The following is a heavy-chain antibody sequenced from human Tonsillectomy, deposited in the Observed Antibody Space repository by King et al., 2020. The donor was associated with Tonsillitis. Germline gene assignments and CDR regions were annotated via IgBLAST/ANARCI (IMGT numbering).Heavy chain of an antibody. Sequence: VQLVESGGGLVKPGGSLRLSCAASGFTFSNAWMSWVRQAPGKGLEWVGRIKSKTDGGTTDYDAPVKGSFTISRDDSKNTLYLQMNSLKTEDTAVYGCTTDPGGNYYYCGMVVWGQGTTVTVAS. D-gene: IGHD1-14*01. CDR3: TTDPGGNYYYCGMVV. CDR1: GFTFSNAW. CDR2: IKSKTDGGTT. J-gene: IGHJ6*02. V-gene: IGHV3-15*01.